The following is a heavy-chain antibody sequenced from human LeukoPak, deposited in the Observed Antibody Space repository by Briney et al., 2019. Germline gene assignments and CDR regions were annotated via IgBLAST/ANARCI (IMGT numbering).Heavy chain of an antibody. CDR1: GYTFTSYG. CDR2: ISAYNGNT. J-gene: IGHJ3*02. V-gene: IGHV1-18*01. D-gene: IGHD3-3*01. CDR3: ARWRITISGVVIQAFDI. Sequence: ASVKVSCKASGYTFTSYGISWVRQAPGQGLEWMGGISAYNGNTNYAQKLQGRVSMTTDTSTSTDYMEMRSLRSDDTAVYYCARWRITISGVVIQAFDIWGQGTMVTVSS.